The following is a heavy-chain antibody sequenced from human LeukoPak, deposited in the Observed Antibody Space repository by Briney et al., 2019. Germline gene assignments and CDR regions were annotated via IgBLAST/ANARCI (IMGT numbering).Heavy chain of an antibody. D-gene: IGHD3-10*01. Sequence: GGSLRLSCTASGFTFSTYWINWVRQSPGKGLVWVALINGDGSTTTHADSVKGRFTISRDNAKNTAYLQMDSLRDEDTAVYFCARDYAGSPDYWGQGTLVTVSA. V-gene: IGHV3-74*03. CDR2: INGDGSTT. CDR3: ARDYAGSPDY. CDR1: GFTFSTYW. J-gene: IGHJ4*02.